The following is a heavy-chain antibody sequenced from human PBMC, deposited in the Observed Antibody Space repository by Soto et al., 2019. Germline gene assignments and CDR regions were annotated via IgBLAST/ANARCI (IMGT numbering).Heavy chain of an antibody. CDR1: GFTFNTYV. D-gene: IGHD1-26*01. CDR3: ARGGSGSYRMFDY. CDR2: ISVYHGNT. J-gene: IGHJ5*01. V-gene: IGHV1-18*01. Sequence: QVQLGQSGAEVKKPGASVTVSCQASGFTFNTYVITWVRQAPGQGLEWLGWISVYHGNTNYAQKVQGRVTMTTHTFTSTAYMELRSVRSDDTAVYYCARGGSGSYRMFDYWGHGNLVTVSS.